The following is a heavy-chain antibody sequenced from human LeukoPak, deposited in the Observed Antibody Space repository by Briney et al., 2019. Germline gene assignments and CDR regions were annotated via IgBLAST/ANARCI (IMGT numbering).Heavy chain of an antibody. CDR3: ARTGGYDYHIDH. D-gene: IGHD5-12*01. CDR2: IYISGTT. Sequence: KTSETLSLTCSVSGVSISSYYWSWVRQTAGKGLEWIGRIYISGTTNYNPSLNSRVTMSIDTSKNQFSLKLTSVTAADTGEYYCARTGGYDYHIDHWGQGTQVTVSS. V-gene: IGHV4-4*07. J-gene: IGHJ4*02. CDR1: GVSISSYY.